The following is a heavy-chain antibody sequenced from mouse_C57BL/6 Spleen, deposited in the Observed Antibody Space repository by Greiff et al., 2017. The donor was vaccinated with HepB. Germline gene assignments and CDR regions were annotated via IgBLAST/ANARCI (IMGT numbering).Heavy chain of an antibody. CDR1: GNTFPSYW. D-gene: IGHD2-5*01. Sequence: QVQLQQPGTELVKPGASVKLSCKASGNTFPSYWMHWVKQRPGQGLEWIGNINPSNGGTNYNEKFKSKATLAVDKSSSTAYMQLSSLTCEDSAVYYCARAYYSDYSYWYFDVWGTGTTVTVSS. CDR3: ARAYYSDYSYWYFDV. J-gene: IGHJ1*03. CDR2: INPSNGGT. V-gene: IGHV1-53*01.